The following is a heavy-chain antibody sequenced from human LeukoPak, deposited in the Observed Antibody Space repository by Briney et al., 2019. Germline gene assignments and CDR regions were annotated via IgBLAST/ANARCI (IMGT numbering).Heavy chain of an antibody. CDR2: IYYSGST. CDR3: AALTAGPTVAGLFDY. V-gene: IGHV4-59*01. J-gene: IGHJ4*02. CDR1: GGSISSYY. Sequence: SETLSLTCTVSGGSISSYYWSWIRQPPGKGLEWIWYIYYSGSTNYNPSLKSRVTISVDTSKNQFSLKLSSVTAADTAVYYCAALTAGPTVAGLFDYWGQGTLVTVSS. D-gene: IGHD6-19*01.